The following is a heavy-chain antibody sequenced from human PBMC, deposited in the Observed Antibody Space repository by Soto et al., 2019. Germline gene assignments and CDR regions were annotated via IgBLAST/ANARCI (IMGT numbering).Heavy chain of an antibody. J-gene: IGHJ4*02. CDR2: TYYRSKWYN. CDR3: AREEAVAGVGYSDY. Sequence: CAISGDSVSSNSAAWNWIRQSPSRGLEWLGRTYYRSKWYNDYAVSVKSRITINPDTSENQFSLQLNSVTPEDTAVYYCAREEAVAGVGYSDYWGQGTLVTVSS. D-gene: IGHD6-19*01. CDR1: GDSVSSNSAA. V-gene: IGHV6-1*01.